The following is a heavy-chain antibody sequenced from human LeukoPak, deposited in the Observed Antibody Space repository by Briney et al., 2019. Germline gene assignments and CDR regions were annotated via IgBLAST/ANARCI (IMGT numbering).Heavy chain of an antibody. CDR1: GGSFSGYY. D-gene: IGHD2-15*01. J-gene: IGHJ5*02. CDR2: INHSGST. Sequence: PSETLSLTCAVYGGSFSGYYWSWIRQPPGKGLEWIGEINHSGSTNYNPSLKSRVTISVDTSKNQFSLKLSSVTAADTAVYYCAGGRRSSGGTFFDPWGQGTLVTVSS. CDR3: AGGRRSSGGTFFDP. V-gene: IGHV4-34*01.